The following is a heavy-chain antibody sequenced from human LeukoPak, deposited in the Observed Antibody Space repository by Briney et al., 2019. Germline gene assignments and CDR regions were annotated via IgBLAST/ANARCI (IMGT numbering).Heavy chain of an antibody. CDR3: ARDVTMVRGVIGSGMDV. D-gene: IGHD3-10*01. J-gene: IGHJ6*02. Sequence: SETLSLTCTVSGGSITSSNYYWSWIRQPPGKGLEWIGYIYYSGSTNYNPSLKSRVTISVDTSKNQFSLKLSSVTAADTAVYYCARDVTMVRGVIGSGMDVWGQGTTVTVSS. V-gene: IGHV4-61*01. CDR1: GGSITSSNYY. CDR2: IYYSGST.